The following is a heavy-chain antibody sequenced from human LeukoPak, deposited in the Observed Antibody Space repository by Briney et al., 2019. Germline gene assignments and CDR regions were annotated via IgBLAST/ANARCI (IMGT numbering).Heavy chain of an antibody. CDR3: ARGPQRVGYCSGGSCYPGYFDY. V-gene: IGHV1-8*01. CDR1: GYTFTSYD. D-gene: IGHD2-15*01. CDR2: MNPNSGNT. Sequence: GASVKVSCKASGYTFTSYDINWVRQATGQGLEWMGWMNPNSGNTGYAQKLQGRVTMTRDTSISTAYMELSSLRSEDTAVYYCARGPQRVGYCSGGSCYPGYFDYWRQRTLVTVCS. J-gene: IGHJ4*02.